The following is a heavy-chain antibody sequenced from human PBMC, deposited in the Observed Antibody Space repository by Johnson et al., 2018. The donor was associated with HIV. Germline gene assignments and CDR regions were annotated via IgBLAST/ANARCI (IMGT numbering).Heavy chain of an antibody. CDR3: AGAYYYDSSGYYDAFDI. V-gene: IGHV3-30-3*01. Sequence: QVQLVESRGGLVKPGGSLRLSCAASGFTFSDFFMSWIRQAPGKGLEWVAVISYDGSNKYYADSVKGRFTISRDNSKNTLYLQMNSLRAEATAVYYCAGAYYYDSSGYYDAFDIWGQGTMVTVSS. J-gene: IGHJ3*02. D-gene: IGHD3-22*01. CDR1: GFTFSDFF. CDR2: ISYDGSNK.